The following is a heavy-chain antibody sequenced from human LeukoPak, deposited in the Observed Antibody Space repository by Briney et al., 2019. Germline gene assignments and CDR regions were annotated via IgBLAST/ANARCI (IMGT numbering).Heavy chain of an antibody. D-gene: IGHD1-26*01. Sequence: PSETLSLTCTVSGGSISSSSYYWGWIRQPPGKGLEWIGSIYYSGSTYYNPSLKSRVTISVDTSKNQLSLKLSSLTAADTAVYYCARHEYSGSYYGLSWFDPWGQGTLVTVSS. CDR2: IYYSGST. J-gene: IGHJ5*02. CDR1: GGSISSSSYY. V-gene: IGHV4-39*01. CDR3: ARHEYSGSYYGLSWFDP.